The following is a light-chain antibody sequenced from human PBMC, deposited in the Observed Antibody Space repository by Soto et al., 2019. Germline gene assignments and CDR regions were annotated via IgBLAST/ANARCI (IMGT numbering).Light chain of an antibody. J-gene: IGLJ1*01. CDR3: SSYTSSSTYG. CDR1: SSDVGGYNY. CDR2: DVI. V-gene: IGLV2-14*01. Sequence: QSVLTQPASVSGSPGQSITISCTGTSSDVGGYNYVSWYQQHPGKASKLMIYDVINRPSGVSNRFSGSKSGNTASLTISGLQAEDEADYYCSSYTSSSTYGFGTGTKVTVL.